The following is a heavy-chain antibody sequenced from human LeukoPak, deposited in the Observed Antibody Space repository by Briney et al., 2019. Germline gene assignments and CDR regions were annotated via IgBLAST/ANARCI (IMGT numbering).Heavy chain of an antibody. CDR2: VNPNSGGT. CDR1: GYTFTGYY. Sequence: GASVKVSCKASGYTFTGYYMHWVRQAPGQGPEWMGWVNPNSGGTNYAQKFQGRVTMTRDTSISTAYMELSGLRSDDTAVYYCAGGCSSTSCHPPHYYYYYMDVWGKGTTVTVSS. V-gene: IGHV1-2*02. J-gene: IGHJ6*03. CDR3: AGGCSSTSCHPPHYYYYYMDV. D-gene: IGHD2-2*01.